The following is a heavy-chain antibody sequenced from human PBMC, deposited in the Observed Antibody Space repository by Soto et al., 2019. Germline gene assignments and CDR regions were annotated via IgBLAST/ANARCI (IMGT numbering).Heavy chain of an antibody. D-gene: IGHD3-22*01. CDR2: ERTSSSDT. CDR3: ARYYYDRSDRDYMDV. J-gene: IGHJ4*02. V-gene: IGHV1-2*02. Sequence: GASVKVSCKASGYTFNGYYIHWVRQAPGRGLDGKGWERTSSSDTNDAQNIHGRATMTRDTSIATVYMDTSRLKSDGMAVYDSARYYYDRSDRDYMDVWGQGTLVTVSS. CDR1: GYTFNGYY.